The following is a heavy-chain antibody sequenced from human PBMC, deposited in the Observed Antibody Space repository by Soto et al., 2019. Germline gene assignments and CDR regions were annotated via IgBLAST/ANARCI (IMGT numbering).Heavy chain of an antibody. D-gene: IGHD3-9*01. Sequence: ASVKVSCKASGYTFTHFYITWGRHAPGQGREWMGAISPHNFNTNYAQKFRGRVTLTTEKSTNTAYMDLRSLTSDATAVYYCERDEGGYDILTGYYKAHHFDYWGQGVPVTV. V-gene: IGHV1-18*01. CDR3: ERDEGGYDILTGYYKAHHFDY. CDR2: ISPHNFNT. CDR1: GYTFTHFY. J-gene: IGHJ4*02.